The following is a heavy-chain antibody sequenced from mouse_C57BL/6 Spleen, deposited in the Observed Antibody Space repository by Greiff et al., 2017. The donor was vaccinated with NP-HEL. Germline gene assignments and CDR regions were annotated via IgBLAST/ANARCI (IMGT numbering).Heavy chain of an antibody. CDR1: GFTFSSYA. CDR3: TRDRDGYYETWFAY. V-gene: IGHV5-9-1*02. Sequence: EVMLVESGEGLVKPGGSLKLSCAASGFTFSSYAMSWVRQTPEKRLEWVAYISSGGDYIYYADTVKGRFTISRDNARNTLYLQMSSLKSEDTAMYYCTRDRDGYYETWFAYWGQGTLVTVSA. D-gene: IGHD2-3*01. J-gene: IGHJ3*01. CDR2: ISSGGDYI.